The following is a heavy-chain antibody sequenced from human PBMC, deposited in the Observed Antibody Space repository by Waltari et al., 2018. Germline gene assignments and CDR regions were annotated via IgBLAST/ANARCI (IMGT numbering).Heavy chain of an antibody. Sequence: EVQLVESGGIVVQPGGSLRLSCAASGFTFDDYAMHWVRQAPGKGLEWVSCIRWDGGSTYYADSVNGRFTISRDNSKNSLYLQMNSLRAEDTALYYCAKGPEGAAAGTSWFDYWGQGTLVTVSS. J-gene: IGHJ4*02. CDR2: IRWDGGST. D-gene: IGHD6-13*01. V-gene: IGHV3-43D*04. CDR1: GFTFDDYA. CDR3: AKGPEGAAAGTSWFDY.